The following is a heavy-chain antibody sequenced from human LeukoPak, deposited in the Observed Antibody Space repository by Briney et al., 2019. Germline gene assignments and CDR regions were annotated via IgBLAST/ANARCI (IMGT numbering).Heavy chain of an antibody. V-gene: IGHV3-23*01. CDR1: GFTFSSYA. D-gene: IGHD6-13*01. Sequence: GGSLRLSCAASGFTFSSYAMSWVHQAPGKGLEWVSAISGSGGSTYYADSVKGRFTISRDNSKNTLYLQMNSLRAEDTAVYYCAKDHGYSSSWYQDYWGQGTLVTVSS. CDR2: ISGSGGST. J-gene: IGHJ4*02. CDR3: AKDHGYSSSWYQDY.